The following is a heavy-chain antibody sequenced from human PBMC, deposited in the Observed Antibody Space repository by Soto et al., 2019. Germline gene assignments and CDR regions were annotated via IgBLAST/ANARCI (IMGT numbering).Heavy chain of an antibody. CDR2: ISAYNGNT. J-gene: IGHJ6*02. CDR3: ARDLPITISYYYYGMDV. Sequence: ASVKVSCKSSGYTFTSYGISWVRQAPGQGLEWMGWISAYNGNTNYAQKFQGRVTMTTDTSTSTAYMELSSLRSEDTAVYYCARDLPITISYYYYGMDVWGQGTTVTVSS. CDR1: GYTFTSYG. D-gene: IGHD3-3*01. V-gene: IGHV1-18*01.